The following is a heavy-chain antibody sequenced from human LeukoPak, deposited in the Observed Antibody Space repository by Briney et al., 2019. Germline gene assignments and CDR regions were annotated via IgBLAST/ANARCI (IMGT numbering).Heavy chain of an antibody. CDR2: ISAYNGNT. CDR1: GYTFTSYG. Sequence: ASVKVSCKASGYTFTSYGISWVRQAPGQGLEWMGWISAYNGNTNYAQKLQGRVTMTTDTSTSTAYMELRSLRFDDTAVYYCASHYYDSSGYYYFDDYWGQGTLVTVSS. D-gene: IGHD3-22*01. V-gene: IGHV1-18*01. CDR3: ASHYYDSSGYYYFDDY. J-gene: IGHJ4*02.